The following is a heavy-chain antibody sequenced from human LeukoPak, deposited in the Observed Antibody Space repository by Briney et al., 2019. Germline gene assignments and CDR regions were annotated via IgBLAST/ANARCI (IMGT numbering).Heavy chain of an antibody. CDR3: ASPRYSYGYGDY. CDR1: GFTFSSYS. J-gene: IGHJ4*02. CDR2: ISSSSSYI. V-gene: IGHV3-21*01. D-gene: IGHD5-18*01. Sequence: GGSLRLSCAASGFTFSSYSMNWVRQAPGKGLEWVSSISSSSSYIYYADSVKGRFTISRDNAKNSLYLQMNSLRAEDTAVYYCASPRYSYGYGDYWGQGTLVTVSS.